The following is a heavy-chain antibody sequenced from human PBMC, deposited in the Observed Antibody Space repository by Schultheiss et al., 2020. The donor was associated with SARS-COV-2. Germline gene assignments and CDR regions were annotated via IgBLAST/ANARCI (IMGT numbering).Heavy chain of an antibody. CDR2: IYYSGST. J-gene: IGHJ5*02. Sequence: SETLSLTCTVYGGSFSGYYWSWIRQPPGKGPEWIGYIYYSGSTNYNPSLKSRVTISVDTSKNQFSLKLSSVTAADTAVYYCARDFWYCSGGSCYPGWFDPWGQGTLVTVSS. V-gene: IGHV4-59*01. CDR1: GGSFSGYY. D-gene: IGHD2-15*01. CDR3: ARDFWYCSGGSCYPGWFDP.